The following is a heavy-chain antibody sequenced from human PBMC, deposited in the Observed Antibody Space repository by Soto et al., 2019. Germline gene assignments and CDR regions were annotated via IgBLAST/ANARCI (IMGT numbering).Heavy chain of an antibody. V-gene: IGHV3-9*01. Sequence: PGGSLRLSCAVSGFTFDDNAMHWVRQAPEKGLEWVSGINWKSDIGYADSVKGRFTISRDNSENTVYLQMNSLRVEDTAVYYCATEMGASRGPFDNWGQGTLVTVS. CDR2: INWKSDI. CDR3: ATEMGASRGPFDN. D-gene: IGHD3-10*01. CDR1: GFTFDDNA. J-gene: IGHJ4*02.